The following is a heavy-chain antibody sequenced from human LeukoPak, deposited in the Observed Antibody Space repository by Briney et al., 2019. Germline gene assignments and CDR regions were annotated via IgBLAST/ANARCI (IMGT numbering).Heavy chain of an antibody. J-gene: IGHJ4*02. CDR2: IKQDGSVK. Sequence: GGSLRLSCADSGFTFSSFWMSWVRQAPGKGLEWVANIKQDGSVKSYVDSVKGRFTISRDNARNSLYLQMNSLRAEDTAVYYCTRDRGWSDYWGQGTLVTVSA. CDR3: TRDRGWSDY. D-gene: IGHD3-10*01. CDR1: GFTFSSFW. V-gene: IGHV3-7*01.